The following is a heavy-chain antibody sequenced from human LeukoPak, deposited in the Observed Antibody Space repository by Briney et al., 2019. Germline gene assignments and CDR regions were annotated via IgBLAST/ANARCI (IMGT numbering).Heavy chain of an antibody. CDR1: GGTFSSYA. V-gene: IGHV1-69*13. D-gene: IGHD6-19*01. J-gene: IGHJ4*02. CDR2: IIPIFGTA. Sequence: ASVKVSCKASGGTFSSYAISWVRQAPGQGREWMGGIIPIFGTANYAQKFQGRVTITADESTSTACMELSSLREKDTAVYYCAREAYSGGCYYWVQGTLVTVPS. CDR3: AREAYSGGCYY.